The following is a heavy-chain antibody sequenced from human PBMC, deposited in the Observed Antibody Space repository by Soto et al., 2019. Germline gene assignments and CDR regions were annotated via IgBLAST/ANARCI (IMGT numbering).Heavy chain of an antibody. CDR1: GFTFSDYA. V-gene: IGHV3-23*01. D-gene: IGHD3-16*02. CDR2: ISVTGGST. J-gene: IGHJ6*03. Sequence: GGSLRLSCDASGFTFSDYAMSWVRQAPGKGLEWVSGISVTGGSTYYTDSVKGRFTISRDNTKNMLSLQMNSLRAEDTAVYYCAKAIVSYYYYFMDVWGIGTTVTVSS. CDR3: AKAIVSYYYYFMDV.